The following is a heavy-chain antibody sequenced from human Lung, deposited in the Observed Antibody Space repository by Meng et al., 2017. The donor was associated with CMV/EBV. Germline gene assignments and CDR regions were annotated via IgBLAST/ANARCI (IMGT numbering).Heavy chain of an antibody. CDR2: IYYSGLT. CDR1: GGSIRSSSHY. D-gene: IGHD2-8*01. V-gene: IGHV4-39*07. Sequence: LRCQDTAPELLKPSLPLSLTCTVSGGSIRSSSHYWGWIRQPPGKGLEWIGNIYYSGLTSYNPSLKSRVTISVDTSKNQFSLKLSSVTAADTAVFYCARVWANGEGWFDPWGQGTLVTVSS. J-gene: IGHJ5*02. CDR3: ARVWANGEGWFDP.